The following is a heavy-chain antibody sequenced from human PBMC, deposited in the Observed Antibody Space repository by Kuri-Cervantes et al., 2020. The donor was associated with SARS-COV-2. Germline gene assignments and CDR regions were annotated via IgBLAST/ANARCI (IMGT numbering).Heavy chain of an antibody. CDR2: INHSGST. J-gene: IGHJ3*02. CDR1: GGSISSSSYY. Sequence: GSLRLSCTVSGGSISSSSYYWSWIRQPPGKGLEWIGEINHSGSTNYNPSLKSRVTISVDTSKNQFSLKLSSVTAADTAVYYCARDAFDIWGQGTMVTVSS. CDR3: ARDAFDI. V-gene: IGHV4-39*07.